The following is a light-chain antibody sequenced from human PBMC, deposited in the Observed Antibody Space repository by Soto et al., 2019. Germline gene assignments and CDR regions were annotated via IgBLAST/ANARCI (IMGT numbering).Light chain of an antibody. Sequence: DIVMTQSPDSLSVSLGERATINCKSSQSVLYSSNNKNCLAWYQQKPGQSPKLLIYWASTRESGVPDRFSGSGSGTDFTLTISSPQAEDVAVYYCQQCYNTPSFGPGTKVDI. CDR1: QSVLYSSNNKNC. V-gene: IGKV4-1*01. CDR2: WAS. CDR3: QQCYNTPS. J-gene: IGKJ3*01.